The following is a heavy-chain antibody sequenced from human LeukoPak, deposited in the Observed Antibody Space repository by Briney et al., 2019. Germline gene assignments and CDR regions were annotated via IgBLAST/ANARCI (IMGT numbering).Heavy chain of an antibody. Sequence: GASVKVSCKASGYTFTGYYMHWVRQAPGQGLEWMGWINPNSGGTNYAQKFQGRVTMTRDTSISTAYMELSRLRSDDTAVYYCARDLGSYDFWSGYYLFDYYYGMDVWGLGTTVTVSS. J-gene: IGHJ6*02. CDR1: GYTFTGYY. D-gene: IGHD3-3*01. CDR2: INPNSGGT. V-gene: IGHV1-2*02. CDR3: ARDLGSYDFWSGYYLFDYYYGMDV.